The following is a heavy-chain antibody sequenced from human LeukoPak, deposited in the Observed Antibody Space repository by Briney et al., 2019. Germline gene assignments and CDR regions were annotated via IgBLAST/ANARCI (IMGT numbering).Heavy chain of an antibody. J-gene: IGHJ3*02. CDR2: IYYSGST. Sequence: PSETLSLTCTDSGGSISSYYWSWIRQPPGKGLEWIGYIYYSGSTNYDPSLKSRVTISVDTSKNQFSLKLSSVTAADTAVYYCARVNSSDAFDIWGQGTMVTVSS. CDR1: GGSISSYY. CDR3: ARVNSSDAFDI. V-gene: IGHV4-59*01. D-gene: IGHD4-23*01.